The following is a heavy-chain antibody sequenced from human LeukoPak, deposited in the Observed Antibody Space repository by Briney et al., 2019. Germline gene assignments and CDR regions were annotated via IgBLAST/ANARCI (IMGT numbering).Heavy chain of an antibody. V-gene: IGHV4-39*07. CDR3: ARSGVPSHAFDI. CDR1: GGSISSSSYY. Sequence: PLETLSLTCTVSGGSISSSSYYWGWIRQPPGKGLEWIGSIYYSGSTYYNPSLKSRVTISVDTSKNQFSLKLSSVTAADTAVYYCARSGVPSHAFDIWGQGTMVTVSS. CDR2: IYYSGST. J-gene: IGHJ3*02.